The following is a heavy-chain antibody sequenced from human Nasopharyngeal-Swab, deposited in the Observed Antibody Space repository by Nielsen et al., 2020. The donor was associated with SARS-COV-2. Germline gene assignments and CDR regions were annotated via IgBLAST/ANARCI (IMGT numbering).Heavy chain of an antibody. CDR2: INHSGST. CDR1: GGSFSGYY. Sequence: SETLSLTCAVYGGSFSGYYWSWIRQPPGKGLEWIGEINHSGSTNYNPSLKSRVTISVDTSKNQFSLKLSSVTAADTAVYYCARGLWFDPWGQGTLVTVSS. CDR3: ARGLWFDP. V-gene: IGHV4-34*01. J-gene: IGHJ5*02.